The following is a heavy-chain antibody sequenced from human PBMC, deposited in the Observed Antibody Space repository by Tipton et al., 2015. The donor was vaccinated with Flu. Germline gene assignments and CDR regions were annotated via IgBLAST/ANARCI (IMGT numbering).Heavy chain of an antibody. CDR2: IHFSGST. D-gene: IGHD2-21*01. CDR1: GGSITGYY. V-gene: IGHV4-59*01. Sequence: SLTCTVSGGSITGYYWSWVRQPPGRGLEWIGYIHFSGSTNYNPSLRSRVTLSLDTARTQFSLRLSSVTAADTAVYYCARLWWGLGDAFDIWGQGSLVTVSS. J-gene: IGHJ3*02. CDR3: ARLWWGLGDAFDI.